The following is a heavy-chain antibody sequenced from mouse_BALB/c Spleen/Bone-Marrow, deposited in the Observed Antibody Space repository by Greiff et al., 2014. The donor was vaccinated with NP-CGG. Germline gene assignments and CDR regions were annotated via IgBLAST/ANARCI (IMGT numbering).Heavy chain of an antibody. CDR1: GFNIKDTY. Sequence: EVQLQQSGAELVKPGASVKLSCTASGFNIKDTYMHWVKQRPEQGLEWIGRIDPANGNTKYDPKFQGKATITADSSSNTAYLQLSSLESEATAVYYCVRSREYYFDYWGQGTTLAVSS. CDR3: VRSREYYFDY. D-gene: IGHD1-1*01. CDR2: IDPANGNT. J-gene: IGHJ2*01. V-gene: IGHV14-3*02.